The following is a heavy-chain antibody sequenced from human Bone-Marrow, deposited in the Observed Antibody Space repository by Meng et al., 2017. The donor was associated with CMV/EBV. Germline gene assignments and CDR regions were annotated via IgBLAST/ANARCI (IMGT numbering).Heavy chain of an antibody. CDR3: ARGYEVRSPPWFDP. Sequence: GESLKISCAASGFTFSSYGMHWVRQAPGKGLEWVAFIRYDGSNKYYADSVKGRFTISRDNSKNTLYLQMNSLRAEDTAVYYCARGYEVRSPPWFDPWGQGTLVTVSS. V-gene: IGHV3-30*02. CDR2: IRYDGSNK. D-gene: IGHD3-10*01. CDR1: GFTFSSYG. J-gene: IGHJ5*02.